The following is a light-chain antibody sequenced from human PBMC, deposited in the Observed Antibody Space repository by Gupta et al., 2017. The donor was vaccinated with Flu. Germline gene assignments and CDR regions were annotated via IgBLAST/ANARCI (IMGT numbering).Light chain of an antibody. Sequence: ADYQHKPGQSPRFRIDGASNRATDMPDRFSGIGSGTDFTLTISRLEPEDFALYYCQFYANPPRTFGQGTKVEIK. V-gene: IGKV3-20*01. CDR3: QFYANPPRT. J-gene: IGKJ1*01. CDR2: GAS.